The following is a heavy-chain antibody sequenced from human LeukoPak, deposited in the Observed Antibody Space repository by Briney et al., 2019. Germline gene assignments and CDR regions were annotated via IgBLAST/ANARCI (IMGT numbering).Heavy chain of an antibody. D-gene: IGHD6-13*01. V-gene: IGHV1-69*04. CDR1: GGSFSSYA. CDR3: ARGQQLPRGGAFDI. J-gene: IGHJ3*02. CDR2: IIPILGIA. Sequence: ASVKVSCKASGGSFSSYAISWVRQAPGQGLEWMGRIIPILGIANYAQKFQGRVTITADESTSTAYMELSSLRSEDTAVYYCARGQQLPRGGAFDIWGQGTMVTVSS.